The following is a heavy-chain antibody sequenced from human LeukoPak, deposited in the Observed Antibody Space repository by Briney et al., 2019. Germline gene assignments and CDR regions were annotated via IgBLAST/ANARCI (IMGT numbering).Heavy chain of an antibody. CDR2: IYHGGST. Sequence: PSETLSLTCTVSGYSISSGNYWGWIRQPPGKGLEWIGNIYHGGSTYYNPSLKSRVTISVDTSKNQFSLKLSSVTAADTAVYYCARDGPSYGSGPNWFDPWGQGTLVTVSS. CDR1: GYSISSGNY. CDR3: ARDGPSYGSGPNWFDP. D-gene: IGHD3-10*01. V-gene: IGHV4-38-2*02. J-gene: IGHJ5*02.